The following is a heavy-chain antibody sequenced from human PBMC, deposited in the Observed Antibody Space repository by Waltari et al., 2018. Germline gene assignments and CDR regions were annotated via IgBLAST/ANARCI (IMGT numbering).Heavy chain of an antibody. CDR1: GFTFSSQC. V-gene: IGHV3-30*02. J-gene: IGHJ4*02. D-gene: IGHD3-10*01. CDR3: AKDQKNALIIGY. CDR2: LRYDGSNK. Sequence: QVQLVASGGGVVQPGGSLRFSCAASGFTFSSQCMHWLRQAPGKGLGWVAFLRYDGSNKYYADSVKGRFTISRDNSKNTLYLQMNSLRAEDTAVYYCAKDQKNALIIGYWGQGTLVTVSS.